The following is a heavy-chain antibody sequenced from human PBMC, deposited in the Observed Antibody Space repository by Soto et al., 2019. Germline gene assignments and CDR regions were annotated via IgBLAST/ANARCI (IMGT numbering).Heavy chain of an antibody. J-gene: IGHJ6*03. D-gene: IGHD2-2*01. CDR2: ISAYNGNT. CDR3: AREVVPAASADYYYYYMDV. V-gene: IGHV1-18*01. CDR1: GDTLSSYA. Sequence: ASVKVSCKACGDTLSSYAISWVRQAPEQGLEWMGWISAYNGNTNYAQKLQGRVTMTTDTSTSTAYMELRSLRSDDTAVYYCAREVVPAASADYYYYYMDVWGKGTTVTVSS.